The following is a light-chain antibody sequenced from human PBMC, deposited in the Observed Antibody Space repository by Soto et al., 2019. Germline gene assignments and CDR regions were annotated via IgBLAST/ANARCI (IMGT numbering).Light chain of an antibody. CDR2: GAS. Sequence: EIVLTQSPGTLSLSPGERATLSCRASQSVSSSYLAWYQQKPGQAPRLLIYGASSRATGIPDRFSDSGSGTDFTLTISRLEPEDFEIYYCQQYGSSPWTFGQGTKVDI. CDR3: QQYGSSPWT. V-gene: IGKV3-20*01. J-gene: IGKJ1*01. CDR1: QSVSSSY.